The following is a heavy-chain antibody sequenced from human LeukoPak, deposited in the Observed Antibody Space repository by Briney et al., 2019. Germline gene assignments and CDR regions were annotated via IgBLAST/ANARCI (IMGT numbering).Heavy chain of an antibody. CDR1: GNTFTSDD. V-gene: IGHV1-8*01. J-gene: IGHJ6*03. CDR3: ARGLKYGTNYYMDV. Sequence: ASVKVSCKASGNTFTSDDINWVRQATGQGLEWLGWVNPNSGNTGYAQKFQGRVTMTRNTSISTAYMELSNLRSEDTAVYYCARGLKYGTNYYMDVWGKGTTVTVSS. D-gene: IGHD1-26*01. CDR2: VNPNSGNT.